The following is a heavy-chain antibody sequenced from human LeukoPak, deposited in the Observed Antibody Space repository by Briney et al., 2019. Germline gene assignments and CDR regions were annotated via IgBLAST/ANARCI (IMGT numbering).Heavy chain of an antibody. V-gene: IGHV4-34*01. CDR3: ARGGTDIVVVVAATRVRYFDY. CDR2: INHSGST. J-gene: IGHJ4*02. D-gene: IGHD2-15*01. Sequence: PSETLSLTCAVYGGSFSGYYWSWIRQPPGKGLEWIGEINHSGSTNYNPSLKSRVTISVDTSKNQFSLKLSSVTAADTAVYYCARGGTDIVVVVAATRVRYFDYWGQGTLVTVSS. CDR1: GGSFSGYY.